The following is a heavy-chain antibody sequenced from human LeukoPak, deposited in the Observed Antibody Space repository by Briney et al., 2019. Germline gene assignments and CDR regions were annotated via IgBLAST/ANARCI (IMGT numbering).Heavy chain of an antibody. D-gene: IGHD6-6*01. V-gene: IGHV3-23*01. CDR3: AKGGGYSSSSLAYFDY. J-gene: IGHJ4*02. CDR2: ISGSGGST. CDR1: GFTFSSYA. Sequence: GGSLRLSCAASGFTFSSYAMSWVRQAPGKGLEWVSAISGSGGSTYYADSVKGRFAISRDNSKNTLYLQMNSLRAEDTAVYYCAKGGGYSSSSLAYFDYWGQGTLVTVSS.